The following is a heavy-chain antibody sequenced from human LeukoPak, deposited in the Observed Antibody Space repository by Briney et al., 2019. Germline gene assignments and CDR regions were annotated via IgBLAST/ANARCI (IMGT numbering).Heavy chain of an antibody. CDR3: ARALSGHSSYDY. J-gene: IGHJ4*02. D-gene: IGHD6-13*01. CDR2: IIPIFGTA. CDR1: GGTFSSYA. Sequence: ASVKVSCKASGGTFSSYAISWVRQAPGRGLEWMGGIIPIFGTANYAQKFQGRVTITADKSTSTAYMELSSLRSEDTAVYYCARALSGHSSYDYWGQGTLVTVSS. V-gene: IGHV1-69*06.